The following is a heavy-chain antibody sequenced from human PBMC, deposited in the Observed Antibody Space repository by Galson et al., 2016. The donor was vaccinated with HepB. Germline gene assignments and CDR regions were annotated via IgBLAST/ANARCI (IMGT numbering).Heavy chain of an antibody. CDR1: GGTFSRYA. Sequence: SVKVSCKASGGTFSRYAISWVRQAPGQGLEWIGGIIPIFGTSNYAQKFQVRVTITADESTSTAYMELSSLRSEDTAVYYCALFSGTYYADYWGQGTLVTVSS. V-gene: IGHV1-69*13. J-gene: IGHJ4*02. CDR2: IIPIFGTS. CDR3: ALFSGTYYADY. D-gene: IGHD1-26*01.